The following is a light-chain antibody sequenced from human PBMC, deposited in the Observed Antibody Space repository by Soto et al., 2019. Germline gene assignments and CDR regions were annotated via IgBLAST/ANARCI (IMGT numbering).Light chain of an antibody. CDR3: QQYNSYPIT. Sequence: DIQMTQSPSTLSGSVGARVTITCRASQSIRTWLAWYQQKPGKAPKLLIYKASSLGSGVPSRFSGSGSGTEFTLTISSVQPDDFATYYCQQYNSYPITFGQGTRLEIK. V-gene: IGKV1-5*03. J-gene: IGKJ5*01. CDR1: QSIRTW. CDR2: KAS.